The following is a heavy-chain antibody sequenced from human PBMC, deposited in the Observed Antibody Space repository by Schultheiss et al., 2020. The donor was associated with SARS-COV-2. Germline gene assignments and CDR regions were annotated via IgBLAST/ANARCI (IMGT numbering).Heavy chain of an antibody. V-gene: IGHV3-30*01. D-gene: IGHD6-19*01. CDR3: ARDSEWLAYNWFDP. CDR1: GFTVSSNY. Sequence: GGSLRLSCAASGFTVSSNYMSWVRQAPGKGLEWVAVISYDGSKRYYADSVEGRFTVSRDNSKNTLYLQMNSLRTEDTAVYYCARDSEWLAYNWFDPWGQGTLVTVSS. J-gene: IGHJ5*02. CDR2: ISYDGSKR.